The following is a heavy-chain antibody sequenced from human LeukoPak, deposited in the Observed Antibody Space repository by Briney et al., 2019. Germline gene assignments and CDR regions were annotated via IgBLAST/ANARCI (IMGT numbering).Heavy chain of an antibody. CDR2: ITWNGETT. D-gene: IGHD3-22*01. CDR3: ARDWRSGYSIDF. Sequence: GGSLRLSCSGSGFYFGDYGMSWVRQAPGKGLEWVSGITWNGETTSYAQPVKGRFTISRDNSRNSLYLQMNSLEADDTAFYYCARDWRSGYSIDFWGQGVLVTVSS. CDR1: GFYFGDYG. V-gene: IGHV3-20*04. J-gene: IGHJ4*02.